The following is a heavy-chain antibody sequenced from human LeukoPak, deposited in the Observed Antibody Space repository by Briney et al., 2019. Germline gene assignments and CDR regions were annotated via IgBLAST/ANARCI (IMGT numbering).Heavy chain of an antibody. CDR2: IYSGGST. CDR3: ARDLGAALNF. CDR1: GFTVSDKY. D-gene: IGHD3-16*01. Sequence: GGSLRLSCAASGFTVSDKYMSWVRQAPGKGLEWVSVIYSGGSTYYADSVRGRFTISRHNSNNTLYLQMDSLRAEDTAVYYCARDLGAALNFWGQGTMVTVSS. J-gene: IGHJ3*01. V-gene: IGHV3-53*04.